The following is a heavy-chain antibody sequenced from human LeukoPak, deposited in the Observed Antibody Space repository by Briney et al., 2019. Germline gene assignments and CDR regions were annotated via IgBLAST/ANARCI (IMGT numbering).Heavy chain of an antibody. CDR2: INSDGSST. V-gene: IGHV3-74*01. Sequence: GGSLRLSCAASGFTFSNYWMHWVRQAPGKGLVWVSRINSDGSSTNYADSVKGRFTISRDNAKNSLYLQMNSLRAEDTAVYYCARDPAYGGNSNGYWGQGTLVTVSS. J-gene: IGHJ4*02. CDR1: GFTFSNYW. CDR3: ARDPAYGGNSNGY. D-gene: IGHD4-23*01.